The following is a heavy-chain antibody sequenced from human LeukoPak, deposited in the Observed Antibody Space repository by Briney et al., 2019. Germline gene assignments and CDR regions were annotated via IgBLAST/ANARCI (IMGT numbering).Heavy chain of an antibody. CDR1: GFTFRSSE. J-gene: IGHJ4*02. CDR3: AREGSVPSGWSFFDY. V-gene: IGHV3-48*03. D-gene: IGHD2-15*01. Sequence: GGSLRLSCAASGFTFRSSEMNWVRQAPGKGLEWVSYIGNSGNTMYADSVKGRFTISRDNAKDSVYLQMNSLRAEDTAIYYCAREGSVPSGWSFFDYWGRGALVTVSS. CDR2: IGNSGNTM.